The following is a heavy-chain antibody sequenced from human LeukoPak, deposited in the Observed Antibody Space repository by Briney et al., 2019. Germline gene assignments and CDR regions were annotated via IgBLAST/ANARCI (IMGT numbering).Heavy chain of an antibody. V-gene: IGHV3-33*06. CDR1: GFTFSSYG. J-gene: IGHJ4*02. Sequence: PGWSLRLSCAASGFTFSSYGMNWVRHAPGKGLEWVAVIWYDGTSKYYADSVKGRFTISRDNSKNTLFLQMSSMRAEDTAVYYCAKDYGYFDYWGQGTLVTVSS. CDR2: IWYDGTSK. CDR3: AKDYGYFDY. D-gene: IGHD4-17*01.